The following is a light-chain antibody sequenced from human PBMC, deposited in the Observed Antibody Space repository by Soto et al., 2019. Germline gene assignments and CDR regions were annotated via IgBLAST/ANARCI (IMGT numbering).Light chain of an antibody. Sequence: QSALTQPASVSGSPGQSITISCTGTSSDVGSYNLVSWYQQHPGKAPKLMIYEGSKRPSGVSNRFSGSKSGNTASLTISGLQAEDEADYYCCSYAGPNRVFGGGTKLTVL. CDR2: EGS. J-gene: IGLJ3*02. CDR1: SSDVGSYNL. CDR3: CSYAGPNRV. V-gene: IGLV2-23*01.